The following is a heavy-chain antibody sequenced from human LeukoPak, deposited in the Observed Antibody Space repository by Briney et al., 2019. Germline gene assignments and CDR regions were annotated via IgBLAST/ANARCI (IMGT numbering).Heavy chain of an antibody. V-gene: IGHV4-34*01. CDR1: GGSFSGYY. CDR2: INHSGST. Sequence: PSETLSLTCAVYGGSFSGYYWSWIRQPPGKGLEWIGEINHSGSTNYNPSLKSRVTISVDTSKNQLSLKLSSVTAADTAVYYCARVSIRLRFLEWLPDNWFDPWGQGTLVTISS. D-gene: IGHD3-3*01. J-gene: IGHJ5*02. CDR3: ARVSIRLRFLEWLPDNWFDP.